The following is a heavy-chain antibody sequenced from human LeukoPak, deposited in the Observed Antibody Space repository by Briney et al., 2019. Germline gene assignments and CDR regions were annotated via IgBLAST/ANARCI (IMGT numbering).Heavy chain of an antibody. V-gene: IGHV1-2*02. CDR3: ARDKYTGYETFDY. Sequence: ASVKVSCKACGYTFTDYYLHWLRQAPGQGRAWMGWINPNNGGTNYAQKFQGRVTMTRDTSISTAYMELNRLTSDDTAVYYCARDKYTGYETFDYWGQGTPVTVSS. D-gene: IGHD5-12*01. CDR2: INPNNGGT. CDR1: GYTFTDYY. J-gene: IGHJ4*02.